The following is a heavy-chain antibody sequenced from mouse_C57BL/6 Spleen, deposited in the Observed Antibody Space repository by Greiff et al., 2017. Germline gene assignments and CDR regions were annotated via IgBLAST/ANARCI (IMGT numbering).Heavy chain of an antibody. CDR1: GYSFTSYY. J-gene: IGHJ1*03. CDR2: IYPGSGST. D-gene: IGHD1-1*01. CDR3: AKGYGSDWDFGV. V-gene: IGHV1-66*01. Sequence: QVQLQQSGPELVKPGASVKLSCKASGYSFTSYYIHWVKQRPGQGLEWIGWIYPGSGSTKYNEKFKGKATLTADTSSSTAYMQLSSLTSEGSAVYYCAKGYGSDWDFGVWGTGTTVTVSS.